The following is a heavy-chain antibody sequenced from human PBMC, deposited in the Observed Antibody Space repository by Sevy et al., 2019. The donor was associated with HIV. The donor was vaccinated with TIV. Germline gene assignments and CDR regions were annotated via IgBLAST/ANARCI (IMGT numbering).Heavy chain of an antibody. CDR3: ARDGGATDYGMDV. CDR2: ISSSSSYI. J-gene: IGHJ6*02. V-gene: IGHV3-21*01. D-gene: IGHD1-26*01. Sequence: GGSLRLSCAASGSTFNTYNFNWIRQASGKGLECVSSISSSSSYIYYADSVKRRFTISRDSAKNSVYLHMNSLRPEDTAVYYCARDGGATDYGMDVWGQGTTVTVSS. CDR1: GSTFNTYN.